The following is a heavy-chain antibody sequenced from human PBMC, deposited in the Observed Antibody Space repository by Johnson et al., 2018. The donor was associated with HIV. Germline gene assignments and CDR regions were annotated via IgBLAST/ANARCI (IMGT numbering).Heavy chain of an antibody. CDR3: ARDLRNSGWSNGFDV. CDR1: GFTFSSYA. CDR2: IYSGGST. Sequence: QVQLVESGGGVVQPGRSLRLSCAASGFTFSSYAMHWVRQAPGKGLEWVAVIYSGGSTYYADSVKGRFTISRDNSKNTLYLQMNSLRAEDTALYYCARDLRNSGWSNGFDVWGQGTMVTVSS. J-gene: IGHJ3*01. V-gene: IGHV3-30*14. D-gene: IGHD6-19*01.